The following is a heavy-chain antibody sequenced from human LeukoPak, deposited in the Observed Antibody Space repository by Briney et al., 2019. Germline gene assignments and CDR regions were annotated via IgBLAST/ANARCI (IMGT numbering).Heavy chain of an antibody. V-gene: IGHV1-24*01. J-gene: IGHJ4*02. CDR2: FDPEDGET. Sequence: GASVKVSCKVSGYTLTELSMHWVRQAPGKGLEWMGGFDPEDGETIYAQKFQGRVTMTEDTSTDTAYMELSSLRSEDTAVYYCATDFLRDSGPYSSSWSKLYYFDYWGQGTLVTVSS. D-gene: IGHD6-13*01. CDR3: ATDFLRDSGPYSSSWSKLYYFDY. CDR1: GYTLTELS.